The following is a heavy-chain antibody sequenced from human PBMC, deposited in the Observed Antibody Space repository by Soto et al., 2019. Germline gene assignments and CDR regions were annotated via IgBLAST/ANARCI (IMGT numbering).Heavy chain of an antibody. V-gene: IGHV1-3*01. Sequence: SVKVSRKASGYTFTSYALHWVRQAPGQRPKWMRWINAGNGNTKYSQKFQGRVTITRDTSASTAYMELSSLRSEDTAVYYCARDLGGWPDYWGQGTLVTVSS. D-gene: IGHD2-15*01. CDR1: GYTFTSYA. J-gene: IGHJ4*02. CDR2: INAGNGNT. CDR3: ARDLGGWPDY.